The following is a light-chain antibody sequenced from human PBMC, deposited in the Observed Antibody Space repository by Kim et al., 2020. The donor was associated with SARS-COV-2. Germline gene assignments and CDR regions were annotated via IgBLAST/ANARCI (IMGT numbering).Light chain of an antibody. CDR1: QIISSW. J-gene: IGKJ2*03. CDR2: KAS. CDR3: QQYNSYSYS. V-gene: IGKV1-5*03. Sequence: SASVGDRVTITCRASQIISSWLAWYQQKPGKAPKLLIYKASSLESGVPSRFSGSGSGTEFTLTISSLQPDDFATYYCQQYNSYSYSFGQGTKLEI.